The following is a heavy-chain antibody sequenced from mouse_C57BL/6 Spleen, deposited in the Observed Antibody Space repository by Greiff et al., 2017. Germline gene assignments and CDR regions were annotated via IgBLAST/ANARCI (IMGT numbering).Heavy chain of an antibody. J-gene: IGHJ1*03. CDR3: ARAYYGYWYFDV. Sequence: QVQLKQSGAELVRPGASVKLSCKASGYTFTDYYINWVKQRPGQGLEWIARIYPGSGNTYYNEKFKGKATLTADKSSSTAYMQLSSLTSEDSAVYFCARAYYGYWYFDVWGTGTTVTVSS. CDR2: IYPGSGNT. CDR1: GYTFTDYY. V-gene: IGHV1-76*01. D-gene: IGHD1-1*01.